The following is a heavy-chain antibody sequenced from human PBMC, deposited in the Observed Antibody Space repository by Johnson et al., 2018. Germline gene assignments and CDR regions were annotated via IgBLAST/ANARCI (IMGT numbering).Heavy chain of an antibody. V-gene: IGHV1-69*01. Sequence: QVQLQESGAEVKKPGSSVRVSCKASGGSFNNFALHWVRQAPGHGLEWMGGVIPIFATGNYAQKFQGRVTIIADESPVTDYMELKHLTFDDKAFYYCARGQSSGWHKTFDIWGQGTAVTVSS. J-gene: IGHJ3*02. CDR3: ARGQSSGWHKTFDI. CDR1: GGSFNNFA. CDR2: VIPIFATG. D-gene: IGHD6-25*01.